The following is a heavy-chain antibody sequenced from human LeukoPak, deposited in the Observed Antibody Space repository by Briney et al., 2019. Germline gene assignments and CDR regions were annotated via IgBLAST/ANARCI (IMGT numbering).Heavy chain of an antibody. Sequence: SETLSLTCTVSGGSISSSSYYWGWIRQPPGKGLEWIGSIYYSGSTYYNPSLKSRVTISVDTSKNQFSLKLSSVTAADTAVYYCARLFLYSGGSLWGQGTLVTVSS. CDR3: ARLFLYSGGSL. J-gene: IGHJ4*02. CDR2: IYYSGST. D-gene: IGHD2-15*01. V-gene: IGHV4-39*01. CDR1: GGSISSSSYY.